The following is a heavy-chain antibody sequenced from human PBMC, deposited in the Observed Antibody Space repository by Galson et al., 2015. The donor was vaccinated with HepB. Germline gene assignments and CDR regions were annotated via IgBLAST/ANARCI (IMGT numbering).Heavy chain of an antibody. V-gene: IGHV1-18*01. CDR2: FNPYNRET. Sequence: SVKVSCKASGYTFSPYSITWVRQAPGQGLEWVGWFNPYNRETNFARKFQGRVTMTTDTFTSTAYMELRSLRPDDTAVYYCAKGAGYSSTWPFDYWGQGTLVTVSS. D-gene: IGHD6-13*01. CDR3: AKGAGYSSTWPFDY. J-gene: IGHJ4*02. CDR1: GYTFSPYS.